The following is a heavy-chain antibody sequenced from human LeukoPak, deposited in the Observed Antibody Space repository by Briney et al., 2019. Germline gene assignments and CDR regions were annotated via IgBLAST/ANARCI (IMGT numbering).Heavy chain of an antibody. Sequence: SQTLSLTCAISGDSVSSNSAAWNWIRQSPSRGLEWLGRTYYRSKWYNDYAVSVKSRITINPDTSKNQFSLQLNSVTPEDTAVYYCARDRYYGSGSPSPYWYFDLWGRGTLVTVSS. D-gene: IGHD3-10*01. CDR2: TYYRSKWYN. CDR3: ARDRYYGSGSPSPYWYFDL. J-gene: IGHJ2*01. V-gene: IGHV6-1*01. CDR1: GDSVSSNSAA.